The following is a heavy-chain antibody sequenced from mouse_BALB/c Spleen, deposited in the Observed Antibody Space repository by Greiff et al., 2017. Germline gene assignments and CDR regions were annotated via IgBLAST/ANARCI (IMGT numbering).Heavy chain of an antibody. V-gene: IGHV1S34*01. CDR3: AAYDYERGYAMDY. CDR2: ISCYNGAT. J-gene: IGHJ4*01. CDR1: GYSFTGYY. Sequence: LVKTGASVKISCKASGYSFTGYYMHWVKQSHGKSLEWIGYISCYNGATSYNQKFKGKATFTVDTSSSTAYMQFNSLTSEDSAVYYGAAYDYERGYAMDYWGQGTSGTVSS. D-gene: IGHD2-4*01.